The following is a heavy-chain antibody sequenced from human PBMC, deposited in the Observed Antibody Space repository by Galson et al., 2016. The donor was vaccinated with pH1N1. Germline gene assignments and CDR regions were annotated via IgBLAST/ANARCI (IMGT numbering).Heavy chain of an antibody. CDR2: ISAINASP. J-gene: IGHJ4*02. V-gene: IGHV1-18*01. CDR3: ARTAAAAYFDY. Sequence: QSGAEVKQPGESLKTSCKASGYTFTAYGINWVRQAPGQGLEWMGRISAINASPSYAQKFQGRVTMTSDPSTNTAYMELGSLRSDDTAVYYCARTAAAAYFDYWGQGTLITVSS. D-gene: IGHD6-13*01. CDR1: GYTFTAYG.